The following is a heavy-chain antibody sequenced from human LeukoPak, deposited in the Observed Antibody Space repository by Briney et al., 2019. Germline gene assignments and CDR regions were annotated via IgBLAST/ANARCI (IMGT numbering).Heavy chain of an antibody. Sequence: GESLKISCKGSGYKFTIFWIGRVRQMPGKGLEWVGLINPADSDTRYSPSFQGQVTISADKSVSTAYLQWSRLKASDTAMYYCARGNNENYYDWFDPWGQGTLVTVSS. CDR2: INPADSDT. CDR3: ARGNNENYYDWFDP. J-gene: IGHJ5*02. V-gene: IGHV5-51*01. CDR1: GYKFTIFW. D-gene: IGHD3-22*01.